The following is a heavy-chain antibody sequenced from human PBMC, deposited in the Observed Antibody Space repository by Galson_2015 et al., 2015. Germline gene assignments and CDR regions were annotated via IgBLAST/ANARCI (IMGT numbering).Heavy chain of an antibody. CDR1: GFTFSNYE. V-gene: IGHV3-48*03. CDR2: IRSSGTSI. Sequence: SLRLSCAASGFTFSNYEMNWVRQAPGKGLEWVSYIRSSGTSIYYADSVKGRFTISRDNAKNSLYLQMNSLRAEDTAVYYCARDAYAELEPTAFGIWGQGTMVIVSS. CDR3: ARDAYAELEPTAFGI. J-gene: IGHJ3*02. D-gene: IGHD1-1*01.